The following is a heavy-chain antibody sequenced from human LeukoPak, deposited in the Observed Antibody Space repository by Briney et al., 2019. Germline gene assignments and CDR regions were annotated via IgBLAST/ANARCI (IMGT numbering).Heavy chain of an antibody. V-gene: IGHV1-69*04. CDR2: IIPILGIA. CDR3: ARDREGSGWNY. J-gene: IGHJ4*02. CDR1: GGTFSSYA. D-gene: IGHD6-19*01. Sequence: SVKVSCKASGGTFSSYAISWVRQAPGQGLEWMGRIIPILGIANYAQKFQGRVTITADKSTSTAHMELSSLRSEDTAVYYCARDREGSGWNYWGQGTLVTVSS.